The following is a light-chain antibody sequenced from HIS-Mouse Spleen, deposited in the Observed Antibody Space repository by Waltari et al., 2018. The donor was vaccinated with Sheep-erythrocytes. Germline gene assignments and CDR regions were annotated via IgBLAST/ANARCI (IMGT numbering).Light chain of an antibody. V-gene: IGLV3-1*01. CDR3: QAWDSSTAWNVV. CDR1: KLGDKY. J-gene: IGLJ2*01. Sequence: SYELTQPPSGSVSPGQTASITGSGDKLGDKYACWYQQKPGQSPVLVIYQDSKRPSGIPERFSGSNSGNTATLTISGTQAMDEADYYCQAWDSSTAWNVVFGGGTKLTVL. CDR2: QDS.